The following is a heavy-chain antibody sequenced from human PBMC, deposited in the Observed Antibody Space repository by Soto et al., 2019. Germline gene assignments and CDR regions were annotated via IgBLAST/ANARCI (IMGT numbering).Heavy chain of an antibody. CDR1: GYTFTGYY. V-gene: IGHV1-2*02. D-gene: IGHD6-6*01. CDR3: ARDRIAARPLGY. CDR2: INPNSGGT. J-gene: IGHJ4*02. Sequence: VASVEVSCKASGYTFTGYYMHWVRQAPGQGLEWMGWINPNSGGTNYAQKFQGRVTMTRDTSISTAYMELSRLRSDDTAVYYCARDRIAARPLGYWGQGTLVTVSS.